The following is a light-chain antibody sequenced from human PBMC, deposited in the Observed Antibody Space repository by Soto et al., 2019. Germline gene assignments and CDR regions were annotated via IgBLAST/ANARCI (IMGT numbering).Light chain of an antibody. CDR1: QTVRNSY. V-gene: IGKV3-20*01. Sequence: EFALTQSPGTLSLSPCERATLACGGSQTVRNSYLAWYQQKPGQAPKLLIHDASSWDTGIPDRFSGGGSGTDFILTISSLQPDDFAAYYCQQFSNYPLTFGGGTKVDIK. CDR2: DAS. J-gene: IGKJ4*01. CDR3: QQFSNYPLT.